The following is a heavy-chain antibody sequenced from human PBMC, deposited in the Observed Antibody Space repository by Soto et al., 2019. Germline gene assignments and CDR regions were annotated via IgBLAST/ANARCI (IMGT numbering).Heavy chain of an antibody. D-gene: IGHD6-19*01. Sequence: PGGSLRLSCAASGFTFGCSAMHWVRQASGKGLEWVGHIRSKTNSYATAYAESVKGRFTISRDDSMNTAYLQMNSLKTEDTAVYFCTRXTDAVQWLVVPTDYNFDYWGQGTPVTV. CDR3: TRXTDAVQWLVVPTDYNFDY. CDR1: GFTFGCSA. CDR2: IRSKTNSYAT. J-gene: IGHJ4*02. V-gene: IGHV3-73*01.